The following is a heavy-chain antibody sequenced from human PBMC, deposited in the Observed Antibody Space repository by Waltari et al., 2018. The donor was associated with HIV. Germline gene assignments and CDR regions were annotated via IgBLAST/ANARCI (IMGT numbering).Heavy chain of an antibody. CDR3: ARADAGDSSGHDAFDI. CDR2: ISYDGSNK. D-gene: IGHD3-22*01. Sequence: QVQLVESGGGVVQPGRSLRLSCAASGFTFSSYAMHWVRQAPGKGLEWVAGISYDGSNKYYADSVKGRFTSSRDNSKNTLYLQMNSLRAEDTAVYYCARADAGDSSGHDAFDIWGQGNGHRLF. J-gene: IGHJ3*02. V-gene: IGHV3-30*01. CDR1: GFTFSSYA.